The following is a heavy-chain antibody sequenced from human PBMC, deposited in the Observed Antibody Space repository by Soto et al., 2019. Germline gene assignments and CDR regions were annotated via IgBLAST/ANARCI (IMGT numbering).Heavy chain of an antibody. V-gene: IGHV4-39*01. CDR3: ARLVVVASSSSLYPGFFDF. Sequence: SETLSLTCTVSGGSISSSNYYWGWIRQPPGRGMEWIGTIYYSGSTYYNPSLKSQVAISVDTSKNQFSLNLIPVTAADTAVYYCARLVVVASSSSLYPGFFDFWGQGTLVTVSS. CDR1: GGSISSSNYY. J-gene: IGHJ4*02. D-gene: IGHD2-15*01. CDR2: IYYSGST.